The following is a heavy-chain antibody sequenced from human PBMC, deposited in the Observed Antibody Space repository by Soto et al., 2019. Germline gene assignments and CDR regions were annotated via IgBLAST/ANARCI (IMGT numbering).Heavy chain of an antibody. CDR1: GYTFTGYY. Sequence: QVQLVQSGAEVKKPGASVKVSCKASGYTFTGYYMHWVRQAPGQGLEWMGWINPNSGGTNYAQKFQGWVTMTRDTSISPAYMELSRLRSDDTAVYYCARTYPNSGYDSYYGMDVWGQGTTVTVSS. D-gene: IGHD5-12*01. J-gene: IGHJ6*02. CDR2: INPNSGGT. CDR3: ARTYPNSGYDSYYGMDV. V-gene: IGHV1-2*04.